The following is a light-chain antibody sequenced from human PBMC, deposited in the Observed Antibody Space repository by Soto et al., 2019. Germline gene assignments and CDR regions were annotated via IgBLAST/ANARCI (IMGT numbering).Light chain of an antibody. CDR3: SSYTTISTYV. CDR2: EVS. Sequence: QSALTQPASVSGSPGQSIIISCTGTFNDVGAHNYVSWYQQHPGKAPKLVIYEVSNRPSGISNRFSGFKAGNTASLTISGVLAEDEADYYCSSYTTISTYVFGTGTKVTVL. CDR1: FNDVGAHNY. J-gene: IGLJ1*01. V-gene: IGLV2-14*01.